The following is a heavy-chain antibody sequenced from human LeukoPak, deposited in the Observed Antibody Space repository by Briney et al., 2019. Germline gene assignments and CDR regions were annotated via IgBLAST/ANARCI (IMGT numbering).Heavy chain of an antibody. CDR2: IKQDGSEK. D-gene: IGHD1-26*01. CDR3: ARVKWVPDY. J-gene: IGHJ4*02. Sequence: PGGSLRLSYAASGFTFDDYGMSWVRKAPGKGLEWVANIKQDGSEKYYVDSVKGRFTISRDNAKNSLYLQMNSLRAEDTAVYYCARVKWVPDYWGQGTLVTVSS. V-gene: IGHV3-7*01. CDR1: GFTFDDYG.